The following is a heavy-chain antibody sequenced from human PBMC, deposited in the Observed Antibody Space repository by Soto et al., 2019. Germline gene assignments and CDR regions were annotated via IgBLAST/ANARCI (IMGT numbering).Heavy chain of an antibody. CDR3: GKSLGYSSGWYYFDY. CDR1: GYTFTSYY. D-gene: IGHD6-19*01. CDR2: INPSGGST. J-gene: IGHJ4*02. Sequence: ASVKVSCKASGYTFTSYYMHWVRQAPGQGLEWMGIINPSGGSTSYAQKFQGRVTMTRDTSTSTVYMELSSLRSEDTAVYYCGKSLGYSSGWYYFDYWGQGTLVTVSS. V-gene: IGHV1-46*01.